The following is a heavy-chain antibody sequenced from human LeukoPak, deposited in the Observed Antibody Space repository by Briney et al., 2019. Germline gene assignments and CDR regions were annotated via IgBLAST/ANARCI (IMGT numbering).Heavy chain of an antibody. CDR3: ARDYGSGSEVDY. J-gene: IGHJ4*02. Sequence: PGGSLRLSCAASRFTFSSYAMHWVRQAPGKGLEWVAAISYDGSNKYYADSVKGRFTISRDNSKNTLYLQMNSLRAEDTAVYYCARDYGSGSEVDYWGQGTLVTVSS. D-gene: IGHD3-10*01. CDR1: RFTFSSYA. CDR2: ISYDGSNK. V-gene: IGHV3-30-3*01.